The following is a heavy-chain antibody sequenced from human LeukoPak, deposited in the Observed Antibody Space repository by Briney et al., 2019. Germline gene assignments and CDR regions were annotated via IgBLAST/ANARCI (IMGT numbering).Heavy chain of an antibody. D-gene: IGHD3-10*01. CDR1: GYTFTSYG. CDR3: ARVCYYASGSYYRSRRAPNVHDY. Sequence: ASVKVSCKASGYTFTSYGISWVRQAPGQGLEWMGWISAYNGNTNYAQKLQGRVTMTTDTSTSTAYMELRSLRSDDTAVYYCARVCYYASGSYYRSRRAPNVHDYWGQGTLVTVSS. V-gene: IGHV1-18*01. CDR2: ISAYNGNT. J-gene: IGHJ4*02.